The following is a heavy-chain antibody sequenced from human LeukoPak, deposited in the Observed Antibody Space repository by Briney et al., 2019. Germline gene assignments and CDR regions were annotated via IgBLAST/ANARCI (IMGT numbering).Heavy chain of an antibody. D-gene: IGHD1-26*01. V-gene: IGHV3-66*01. CDR2: ISTSGTT. J-gene: IGHJ6*02. Sequence: GSLRLSFAASGFPVSSNYMSWVRPAPGKGLAWVSIISTSGTTSYADSVKGRSTISRDNSRNTLYLQMNSLRAEDTAVYYCATRGAPGYYYGMDVWGQGTTVTVSS. CDR3: ATRGAPGYYYGMDV. CDR1: GFPVSSNY.